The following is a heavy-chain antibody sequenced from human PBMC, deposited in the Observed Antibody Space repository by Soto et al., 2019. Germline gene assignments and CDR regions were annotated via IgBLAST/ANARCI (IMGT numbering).Heavy chain of an antibody. V-gene: IGHV4-59*08. Sequence: QVQLQESGPGLVKPWETLSLTCTVSGNSIGDYYWSWFRQSPGKGLEWIGYIYGSGSTNYNPSLKSRVTISADTSKIQFSLKLTSVTAADTAVYYCARRRIGDYWGQGTPITVSS. CDR1: GNSIGDYY. D-gene: IGHD3-3*01. CDR2: IYGSGST. J-gene: IGHJ4*02. CDR3: ARRRIGDY.